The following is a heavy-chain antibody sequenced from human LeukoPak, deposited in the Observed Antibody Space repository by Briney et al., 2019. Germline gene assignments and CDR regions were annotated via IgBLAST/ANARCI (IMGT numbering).Heavy chain of an antibody. CDR2: ISAGGGST. CDR3: ARERGIRALYFDT. D-gene: IGHD3-16*01. Sequence: GGSLRLSCEASGFTFSAYGMHWVRQAPGKGLEWVSAISAGGGSTYYVDSVKGRFTISRDNSRNTVYLQLASLRPDDTAIYYCARERGIRALYFDTWGQGTLVTVSS. CDR1: GFTFSAYG. J-gene: IGHJ4*02. V-gene: IGHV3-23*01.